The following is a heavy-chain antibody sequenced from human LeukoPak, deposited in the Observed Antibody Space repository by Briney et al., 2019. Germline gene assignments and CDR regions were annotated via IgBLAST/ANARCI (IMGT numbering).Heavy chain of an antibody. CDR3: ARDEDGSIGLLPDGMDV. D-gene: IGHD6-19*01. V-gene: IGHV3-7*01. CDR1: GFTLSSYC. J-gene: IGHJ6*02. CDR2: IKQDGSEK. Sequence: GGSLRLSCAASGFTLSSYCMSWVRQAPGKGLEWVANIKQDGSEKYYVDSVKGRFTISRDNAKNSRCLQMNSLRAEDTAVYYCARDEDGSIGLLPDGMDVWGQGTTVTVSS.